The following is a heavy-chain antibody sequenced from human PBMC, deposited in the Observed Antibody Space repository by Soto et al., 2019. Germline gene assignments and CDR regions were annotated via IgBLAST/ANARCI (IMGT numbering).Heavy chain of an antibody. J-gene: IGHJ6*02. CDR3: VRQAKLPTVTANVGYSYGLDV. CDR2: MSGSGSGT. V-gene: IGHV3-23*01. Sequence: DVQLLESGGGLVQPGGSLRLSCAASGFRFSTYDMSWVRQAPGKGLEWVSVMSGSGSGTYYADSVKGRFTISRDNSKNPLYLQMNSLRAEDTAVYYCVRQAKLPTVTANVGYSYGLDVGGQGPTVPVSS. CDR1: GFRFSTYD. D-gene: IGHD4-4*01.